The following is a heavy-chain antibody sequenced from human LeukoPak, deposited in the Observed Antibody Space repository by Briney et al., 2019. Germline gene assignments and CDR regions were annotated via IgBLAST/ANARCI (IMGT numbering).Heavy chain of an antibody. J-gene: IGHJ4*02. Sequence: SVKVSCKASGGTFSSYAISWVRQAPGQGLEWMGGIIPIFGTANYAQKFQGRVTITTDESTSTAYMELSSLRSEDTAVYYCARVAYDFWSGYYFDYWGQGTLVTVSS. D-gene: IGHD3-3*01. CDR3: ARVAYDFWSGYYFDY. CDR1: GGTFSSYA. CDR2: IIPIFGTA. V-gene: IGHV1-69*05.